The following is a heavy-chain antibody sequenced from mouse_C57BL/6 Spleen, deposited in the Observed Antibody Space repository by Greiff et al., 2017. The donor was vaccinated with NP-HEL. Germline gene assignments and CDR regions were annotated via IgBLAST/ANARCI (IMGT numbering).Heavy chain of an antibody. D-gene: IGHD1-1*01. CDR3: TTGITTKGY. CDR1: GFNIKDDY. Sequence: EVKLMESGAELVRPGASVKLSCTASGFNIKDDYMHWVKQRPEQGLEWIGWIDPENGDTEYASKFQGKATITADTSSNTAYLQLSSLTSEDTAVYYCTTGITTKGYWGQGTTLTVSS. V-gene: IGHV14-4*01. J-gene: IGHJ2*01. CDR2: IDPENGDT.